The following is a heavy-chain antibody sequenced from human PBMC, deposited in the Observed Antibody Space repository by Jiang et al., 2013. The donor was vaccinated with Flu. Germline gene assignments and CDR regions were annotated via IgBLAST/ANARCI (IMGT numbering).Heavy chain of an antibody. CDR1: GDSVSSNSAA. Sequence: SGDSVSSNSAAWNWIRQSPSRGLEWLGRTYYRSKWYNDYAVSVKSRITINPDTSKNQFSLQLNSVTPEDTAVYYCARDPGIAAAGSQIDYWGQGTLVTVSS. CDR3: ARDPGIAAAGSQIDY. CDR2: TYYRSKWYN. D-gene: IGHD6-13*01. J-gene: IGHJ4*02. V-gene: IGHV6-1*01.